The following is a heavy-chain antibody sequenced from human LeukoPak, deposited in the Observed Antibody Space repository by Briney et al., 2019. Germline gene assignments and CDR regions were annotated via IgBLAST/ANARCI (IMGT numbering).Heavy chain of an antibody. D-gene: IGHD3-3*01. CDR3: ARGGGSNFGVITD. V-gene: IGHV1-2*02. J-gene: IGHJ4*02. Sequence: ASLKVSCKTSGYAFADFYLHWVRQAPGRGLEWMGWINPKSGGTNYAQKFQGRVTVTRDTSIRTTYMDLNRLRSDDTAVYYCARGGGSNFGVITDWGQGTQVTVSS. CDR1: GYAFADFY. CDR2: INPKSGGT.